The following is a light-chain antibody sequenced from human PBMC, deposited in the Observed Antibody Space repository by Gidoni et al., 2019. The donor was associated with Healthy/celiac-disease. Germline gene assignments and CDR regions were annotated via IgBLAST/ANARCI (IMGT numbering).Light chain of an antibody. J-gene: IGLJ2*01. CDR1: SSDVGGYNY. V-gene: IGLV2-14*01. CDR2: EVS. CDR3: SSYTSSSTLEV. Sequence: QSALTQPASVSGSPGPSLTISCTGTSSDVGGYNYVSWYQQHPGKAPKLMIYEVSNRPSGVSNRFSGSKSGNTASLTISGLQAEDEADYYCSSYTSSSTLEVFGGGTKLTVL.